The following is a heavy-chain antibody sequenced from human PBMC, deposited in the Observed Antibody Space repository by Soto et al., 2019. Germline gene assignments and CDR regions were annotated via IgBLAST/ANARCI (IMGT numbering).Heavy chain of an antibody. D-gene: IGHD1-26*01. CDR2: IYPSGTT. CDR1: GAAISSGYY. V-gene: IGHV4-38-2*02. Sequence: SESLSLTCSVSGAAISSGYYWAWIRQPPGKGLEWIGCIYPSGTTYFNPSLKRRVTISVDTSKNQFSLKRGAGTAADSAVYDGAGRDSVGYYRDWGHG. J-gene: IGHJ4*01. CDR3: AGRDSVGYYRD.